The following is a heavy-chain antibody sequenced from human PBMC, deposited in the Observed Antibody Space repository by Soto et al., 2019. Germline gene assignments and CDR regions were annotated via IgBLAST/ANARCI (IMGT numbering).Heavy chain of an antibody. V-gene: IGHV1-2*02. J-gene: IGHJ6*02. D-gene: IGHD1-26*01. CDR2: INPNTSAT. CDR3: ARIKWGRDNYCSMVV. Sequence: QVQLVQSGAEVKKSEASVKVSCKASGYILTGYCIHWLRQYPVQELEWMGWINPNTSATNYAQKFQGRVNMTRDTSLGAAYMELTSLRPDDTALYYCARIKWGRDNYCSMVVWCQGTTVTVAS. CDR1: GYILTGYC.